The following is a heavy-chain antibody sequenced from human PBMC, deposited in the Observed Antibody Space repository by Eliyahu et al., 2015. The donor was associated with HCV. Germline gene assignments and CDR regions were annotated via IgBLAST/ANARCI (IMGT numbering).Heavy chain of an antibody. J-gene: IGHJ1*01. D-gene: IGHD2-21*02. V-gene: IGHV3-23*01. CDR2: ISGSGGST. CDR1: GFTFSSYA. Sequence: EVQLLESGGGLVQPGGSLRLSCAASGFTFSSYAXXWVRRAPGKGLEWVSAISGSGGSTYYADSVKGRFTISRDNSKNTLYLQMNSLRAEDTAVYYCAKMPMVESGSKKVVTAIRWWFQHWGQGTLVTVSS. CDR3: AKMPMVESGSKKVVTAIRWWFQH.